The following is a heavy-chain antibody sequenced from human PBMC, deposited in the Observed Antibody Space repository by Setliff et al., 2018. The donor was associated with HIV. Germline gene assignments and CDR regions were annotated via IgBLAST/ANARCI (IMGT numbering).Heavy chain of an antibody. CDR3: AKADCTSSSCYSPFNA. CDR1: GYNFLSYG. CDR2: ISAYKGNT. V-gene: IGHV1-18*04. Sequence: ASVKVSCKAAGYNFLSYGFSWVGQAPGQGFQWMGWISAYKGNTIYAQNLQGRVTMTTDTSTSTVYMELRSLTSDDTAVYYCAKADCTSSSCYSPFNAWGPGTMVTVSS. D-gene: IGHD3-22*01. J-gene: IGHJ3*01.